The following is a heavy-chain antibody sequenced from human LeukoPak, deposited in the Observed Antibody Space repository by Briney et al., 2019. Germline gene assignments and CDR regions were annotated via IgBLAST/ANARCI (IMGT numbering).Heavy chain of an antibody. D-gene: IGHD3-10*01. V-gene: IGHV4-39*07. J-gene: IGHJ3*02. CDR3: ARDKYYYGSGSYRAFDI. CDR1: GGSISSSSYY. Sequence: SETLSLTCTVSGGSISSSSYYWGWIRQPPGKGLEWIGSIYYSGSTYYNPSLKSRVTISVDTSKNQFSLKLSSVTAADTAVYYCARDKYYYGSGSYRAFDIWGQGTMVTVSS. CDR2: IYYSGST.